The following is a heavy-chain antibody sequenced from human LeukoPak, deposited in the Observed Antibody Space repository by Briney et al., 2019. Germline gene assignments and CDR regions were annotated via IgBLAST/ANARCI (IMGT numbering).Heavy chain of an antibody. V-gene: IGHV3-48*02. J-gene: IGHJ4*02. Sequence: QPGGSLRLSCAASGFTFTDYSMNWVRQAPGKGLEWVSSMNSDGSHIYHAGSVEGRFTISRDNARNSLYLQMNGLGDEDTAVYYCARGSFGVFDYWGQGILVTVSS. CDR2: MNSDGSHI. CDR3: ARGSFGVFDY. CDR1: GFTFTDYS. D-gene: IGHD3-10*01.